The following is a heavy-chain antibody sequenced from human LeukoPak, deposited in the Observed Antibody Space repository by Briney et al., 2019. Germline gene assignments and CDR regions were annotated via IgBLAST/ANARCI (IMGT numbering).Heavy chain of an antibody. V-gene: IGHV1-2*02. CDR3: ARDLSYYGSGRYND. CDR2: INPKSGGT. J-gene: IGHJ3*01. D-gene: IGHD3-10*01. CDR1: GYTFKSFD. Sequence: ASVMVPWKDCGYTFKSFDLDWVRQAPGQGLEWMGWINPKSGGTNYAQRFQGRVTMTRDTSISTAYMELSRLRSDDTAVYYCARDLSYYGSGRYNDWGQGTMVTVSS.